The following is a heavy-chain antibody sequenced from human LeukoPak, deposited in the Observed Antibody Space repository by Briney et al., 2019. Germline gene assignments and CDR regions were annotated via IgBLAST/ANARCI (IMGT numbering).Heavy chain of an antibody. CDR1: GYTFTSYG. J-gene: IGHJ4*02. D-gene: IGHD5-18*01. CDR2: ISAYNGNT. V-gene: IGHV1-18*01. CDR3: ARDRGYSYGQTNY. Sequence: ASVKVSCKASGYTFTSYGISWVRQDPGQGLEGMGWISAYNGNTNYEQKLQSRVTMTTDTSTRTAYMGLRSLRSDDTAVYYCARDRGYSYGQTNYWGQGTLVTVSS.